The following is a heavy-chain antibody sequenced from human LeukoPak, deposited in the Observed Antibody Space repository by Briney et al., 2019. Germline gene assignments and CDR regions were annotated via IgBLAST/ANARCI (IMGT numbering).Heavy chain of an antibody. CDR3: ATSARYGSGSYSNH. CDR2: ISGSGSST. CDR1: GFTFSSYA. V-gene: IGHV3-23*01. J-gene: IGHJ1*01. Sequence: GGSLRLSCAASGFTFSSYAMSWVRQAPGKGLEWVSGISGSGSSTYYADSVKGRFTISRDNSKNTLYLQMNSRRAEDTAVYDCATSARYGSGSYSNHWGQGTLVTVSS. D-gene: IGHD3-10*01.